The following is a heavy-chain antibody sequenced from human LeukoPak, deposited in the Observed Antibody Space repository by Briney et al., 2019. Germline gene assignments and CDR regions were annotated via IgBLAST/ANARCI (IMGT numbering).Heavy chain of an antibody. CDR2: TSYSRST. D-gene: IGHD1-26*01. J-gene: IGHJ6*02. CDR3: ARTVSGDYYGMDV. CDR1: GGSINNSY. V-gene: IGHV4-59*08. Sequence: PSETLSLTCTVSGGSINNSYWSWVRQPPGKGLEWIGYTSYSRSTNYNPSLKSRVTMSVDTSTDQFSLRLISVTAADTAVYYCARTVSGDYYGMDVWGQGTTVTVSS.